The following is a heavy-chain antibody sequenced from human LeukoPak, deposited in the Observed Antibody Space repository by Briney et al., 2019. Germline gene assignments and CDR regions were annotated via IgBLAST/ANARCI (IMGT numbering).Heavy chain of an antibody. V-gene: IGHV4-4*02. CDR1: GGSISSSNW. CDR2: IYHSGST. Sequence: SETLSLTCAVSGGSISSSNWWSWVRQPPGKGLEWIGEIYHSGSTNYNPSLKSRVSISVDTSKNQFSLRLNSVTAADTAVYYCARGPFAHDYTDYAWGQGTLVTVSS. D-gene: IGHD4-11*01. CDR3: ARGPFAHDYTDYA. J-gene: IGHJ4*02.